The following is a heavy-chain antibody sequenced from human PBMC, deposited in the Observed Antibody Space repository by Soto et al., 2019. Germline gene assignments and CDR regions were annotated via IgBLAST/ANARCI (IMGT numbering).Heavy chain of an antibody. Sequence: EAQLVESGGGLVKPGGSLRLACAASGFRFSTYTLNWVRQAPGKGLEWVSSISTSGDSTYYEDSLRGRFTISRDNARASLYLQMDNLRVEDTAMYYCTRDGEPLWGQGTMGTVSS. CDR1: GFRFSTYT. V-gene: IGHV3-21*01. CDR3: TRDGEPL. J-gene: IGHJ3*01. D-gene: IGHD3-3*01. CDR2: ISTSGDST.